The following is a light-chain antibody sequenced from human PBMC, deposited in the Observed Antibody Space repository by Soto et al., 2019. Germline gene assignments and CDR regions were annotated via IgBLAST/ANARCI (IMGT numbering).Light chain of an antibody. J-gene: IGKJ5*01. V-gene: IGKV3-20*01. Sequence: EVVLTQSPATLSLSPGERSTLSCRASQSVSTYLAWYQQKPGQAPRLLIYDASNRATGIPARFSGSGSATDFTLTISRLEPEDFAVYYRQQYGSSSITFGQGTRLEIK. CDR2: DAS. CDR3: QQYGSSSIT. CDR1: QSVSTY.